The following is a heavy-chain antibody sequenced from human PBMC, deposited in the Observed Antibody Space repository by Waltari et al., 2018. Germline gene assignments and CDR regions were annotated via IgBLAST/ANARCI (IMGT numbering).Heavy chain of an antibody. Sequence: LQLQESGPGLVTPSEPLSLTCTVSGGSISSSSYYWGWYRQPPGKGLEWVGSIYYGVSTYYNPSLKSRVTISVDTSKNQFSLKLSSVTAADTAVYYCASTVYYDSSGWTYYFDYWGQGTLVTVSS. V-gene: IGHV4-39*01. J-gene: IGHJ4*02. CDR3: ASTVYYDSSGWTYYFDY. D-gene: IGHD3-22*01. CDR2: IYYGVST. CDR1: GGSISSSSYY.